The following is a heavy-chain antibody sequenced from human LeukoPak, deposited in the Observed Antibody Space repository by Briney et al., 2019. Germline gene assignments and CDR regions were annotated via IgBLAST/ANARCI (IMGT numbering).Heavy chain of an antibody. V-gene: IGHV3-74*01. CDR2: INSDGSST. D-gene: IGHD6-19*01. CDR1: GFTFSSYW. CDR3: ARAIAVAGRYYFDY. J-gene: IGHJ4*02. Sequence: GGSLRLSCAASGFTFSSYWMHWVRHAPGKGLVWVSRINSDGSSTSYADSVKGRFTIPRDNAKNTLYLQMNSLRAEDTAVYYCARAIAVAGRYYFDYWGQGTLVTVSS.